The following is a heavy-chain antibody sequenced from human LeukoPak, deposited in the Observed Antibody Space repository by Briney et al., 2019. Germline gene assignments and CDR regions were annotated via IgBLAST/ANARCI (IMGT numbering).Heavy chain of an antibody. V-gene: IGHV1-69*13. CDR3: ARVMVRGAEHFDY. CDR1: GYSFADYY. J-gene: IGHJ4*02. CDR2: IIPIFGTA. Sequence: VASVKVSCKASGYSFADYYMHWVRQAPGQGLEWMGGIIPIFGTANYAQKFQGRVTITADESTSTAYMELSSLRSEDTAVYYCARVMVRGAEHFDYWGQGTLVTVSS. D-gene: IGHD3-10*01.